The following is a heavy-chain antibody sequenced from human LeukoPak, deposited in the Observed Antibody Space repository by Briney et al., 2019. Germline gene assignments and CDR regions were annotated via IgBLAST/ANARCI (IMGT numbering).Heavy chain of an antibody. Sequence: GGTLRLSCAASGFTFSSYGMSWVRQAPGKGLEWVSAISGSGGSTYYADSVKGRFTISRDNSKNTLYLQMNSLRAEDTAVYYCARAVRSRYNWNYVGFDPWGQGTLVTVSS. CDR1: GFTFSSYG. CDR3: ARAVRSRYNWNYVGFDP. D-gene: IGHD1-7*01. CDR2: ISGSGGST. V-gene: IGHV3-23*01. J-gene: IGHJ5*02.